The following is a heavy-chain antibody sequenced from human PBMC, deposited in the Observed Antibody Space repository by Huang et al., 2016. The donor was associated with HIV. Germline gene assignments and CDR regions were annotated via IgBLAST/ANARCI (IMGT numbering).Heavy chain of an antibody. CDR3: ATFTIFGVDKGV. V-gene: IGHV3-53*01. D-gene: IGHD3-3*01. J-gene: IGHJ3*01. CDR1: GLSVSGNY. CDR2: FDNGDET. Sequence: VQVVESGGGLTQPGGSLRRSCVVSGLSVSGNYMTWVRQAPGRGLDLSALFDNGDETFSAAAVKGRFTISRDNSRNTVVLQMNSLRAEDTAVYYCATFTIFGVDKGVWGQGTMVTVSS.